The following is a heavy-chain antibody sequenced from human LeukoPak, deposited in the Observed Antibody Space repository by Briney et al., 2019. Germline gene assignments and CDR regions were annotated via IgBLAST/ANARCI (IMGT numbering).Heavy chain of an antibody. CDR1: GFTFSSYG. V-gene: IGHV3-30*02. J-gene: IGHJ6*02. CDR3: ARDRSDCSGGSCPPYYYYYGMDV. Sequence: GGSLRLSCAASGFTFSSYGMHWVRQAPGKGLEWVAFIRYDGSNKYYADSVKGRFTISRDNSKNTLYLQMNSLRAEDTAVYYCARDRSDCSGGSCPPYYYYYGMDVWGQGTTVTVSS. D-gene: IGHD2-15*01. CDR2: IRYDGSNK.